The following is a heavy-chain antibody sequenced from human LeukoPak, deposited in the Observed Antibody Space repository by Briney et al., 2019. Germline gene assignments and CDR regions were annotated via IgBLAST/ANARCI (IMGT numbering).Heavy chain of an antibody. J-gene: IGHJ4*02. V-gene: IGHV3-21*01. CDR2: ISTSSSYV. CDR1: GFTFSSYS. D-gene: IGHD5-24*01. Sequence: GGSLRLSCAASGFTFSSYSMNWVRQAPGKGLEWVSSISTSSSYVYYADSVKGRFTISRDNAKNSLYVQMDSLRAEDTAVYYCARDRWLQSQRYFDYWGQGILVTVSS. CDR3: ARDRWLQSQRYFDY.